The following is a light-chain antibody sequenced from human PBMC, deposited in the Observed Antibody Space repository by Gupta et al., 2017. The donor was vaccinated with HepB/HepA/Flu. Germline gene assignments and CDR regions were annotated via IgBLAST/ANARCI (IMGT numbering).Light chain of an antibody. J-gene: IGKJ2*01. CDR2: WAS. Sequence: DFFVPQSPDAVGVSLGERATINCKASQSVLYSSNNKNYLAWYQQKPGQPPKLLIYWASTRESGVPDRFTGSASGTDLTLTISSQQAEDVAVYYCQQEYSTPYTFGQGTKLEIK. CDR3: QQEYSTPYT. V-gene: IGKV4-1*01. CDR1: QSVLYSSNNKNY.